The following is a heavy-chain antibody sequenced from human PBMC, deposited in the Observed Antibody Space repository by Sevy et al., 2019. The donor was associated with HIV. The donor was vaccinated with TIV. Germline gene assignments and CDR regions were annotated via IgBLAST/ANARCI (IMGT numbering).Heavy chain of an antibody. CDR1: GFTFGNYA. CDR3: TRDRLRYFDS. V-gene: IGHV3-49*04. CDR2: IRSKTYGGTT. J-gene: IGHJ4*02. Sequence: GGSLRLSCTGSGFTFGNYAMSWVRQAPGKGLEWVGFIRSKTYGGTTEYAASVEGRFTVSRDDSKSIAYLQMNSLKTEDTAVYYCTRDRLRYFDSWGQGTLVTVSS. D-gene: IGHD3-9*01.